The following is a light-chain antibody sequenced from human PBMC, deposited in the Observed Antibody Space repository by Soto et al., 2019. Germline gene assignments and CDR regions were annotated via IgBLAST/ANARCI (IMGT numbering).Light chain of an antibody. V-gene: IGLV2-14*01. CDR3: FSYTSSGTYV. CDR1: SSDVGNYKY. CDR2: EVS. J-gene: IGLJ1*01. Sequence: QSVLTQPASVSGSPGQSITISCTGTSSDVGNYKYVSWYQQHPGKAPKLMIYEVSNRPSGVSNRFSGSKSGNTASLTISGLQAGDETDYYCFSYTSSGTYVFGTGTKLTVL.